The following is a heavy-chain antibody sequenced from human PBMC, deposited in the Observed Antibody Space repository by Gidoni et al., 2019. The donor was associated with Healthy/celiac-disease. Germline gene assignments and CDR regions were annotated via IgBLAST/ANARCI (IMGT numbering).Heavy chain of an antibody. Sequence: QVQLVPFGAAVKQPGSSVKVSCTASGVTFSSYAISGVRQAHGQGLEWMGGIIHNFGTANYAQKFQGRVTITADESTSTAYMELSSLRSEDTAVYYCARDGYCSSTSCYRNWFDPWGQGTLVTVSS. CDR1: GVTFSSYA. V-gene: IGHV1-69*01. CDR3: ARDGYCSSTSCYRNWFDP. J-gene: IGHJ5*02. D-gene: IGHD2-2*03. CDR2: IIHNFGTA.